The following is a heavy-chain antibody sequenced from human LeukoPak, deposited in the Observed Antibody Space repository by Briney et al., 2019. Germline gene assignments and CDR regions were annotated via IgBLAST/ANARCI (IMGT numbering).Heavy chain of an antibody. J-gene: IGHJ4*02. CDR1: GGTFNSHA. CDR2: FIPIFGTA. V-gene: IGHV1-69*05. CDR3: ARDLGITGTYDNHCLDY. Sequence: SVKVSCKASGGTFNSHAISWVRQAPGQGLQWMGRFIPIFGTANYAQKFQGRVSITTDASTSTAYMQLSSLRFDDTAVYYCARDLGITGTYDNHCLDYWGQGTLVTVSS. D-gene: IGHD1-20*01.